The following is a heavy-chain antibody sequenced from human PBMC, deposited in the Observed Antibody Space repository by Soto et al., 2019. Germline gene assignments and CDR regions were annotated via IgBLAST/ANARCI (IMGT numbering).Heavy chain of an antibody. CDR1: GGSISSYY. CDR3: ARRRPGMIGATTGSAQDYYYYMDV. D-gene: IGHD5-12*01. J-gene: IGHJ6*03. Sequence: SETLSLTCTVSGGSISSYYWSWIRQPPGKGLEWIGYIYYSGSTNYNPSLKSRVTISVDTSKNQFSLKLSSVTAAATAVYYCARRRPGMIGATTGSAQDYYYYMDVWGKGTTVTV. V-gene: IGHV4-59*08. CDR2: IYYSGST.